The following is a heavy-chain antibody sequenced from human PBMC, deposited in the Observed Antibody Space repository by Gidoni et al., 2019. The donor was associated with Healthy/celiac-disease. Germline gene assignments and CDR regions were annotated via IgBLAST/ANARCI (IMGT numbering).Heavy chain of an antibody. V-gene: IGHV3-30*18. CDR1: GFTFSSYG. Sequence: QVQLVESGGGVVQPGRSLRLSCAASGFTFSSYGMHWVRQAPGKGLEWVAVISYDGSNKYYADSVKGRFTISRDNSKNTLYLQMNSLRAEDTAVYYCAKPHRNYYGSGSLPFDPWGQGTLVTVSS. CDR3: AKPHRNYYGSGSLPFDP. D-gene: IGHD3-10*01. CDR2: ISYDGSNK. J-gene: IGHJ5*02.